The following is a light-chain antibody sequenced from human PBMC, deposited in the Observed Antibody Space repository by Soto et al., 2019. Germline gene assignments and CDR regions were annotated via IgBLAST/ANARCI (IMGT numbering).Light chain of an antibody. J-gene: IGLJ2*01. Sequence: QSALTQPASVSGSPGQSITISCTGTSNDVGSYNSVSWYQQHPGKAPKLMIYSVSNRPSGVSNRFSGSKSGNTASLTISGLQAEDAADYYCSSYTSTSPVLFGGGTKLTVL. CDR1: SNDVGSYNS. CDR2: SVS. CDR3: SSYTSTSPVL. V-gene: IGLV2-14*01.